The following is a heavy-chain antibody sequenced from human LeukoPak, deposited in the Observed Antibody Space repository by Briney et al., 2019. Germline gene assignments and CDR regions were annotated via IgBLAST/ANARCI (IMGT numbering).Heavy chain of an antibody. CDR1: GGTFSSYA. CDR2: IIPMFGTV. V-gene: IGHV1-69*13. Sequence: GASVKVSCKASGGTFSSYAISWVRQAPGQGLEWMGGIIPMFGTVNYAQKFQGRVTISATEFTSTAYMELSSLRSEDTAVYYCARDLGSSSSGNYYYYMDVWGKGTTVTVSS. CDR3: ARDLGSSSSGNYYYYMDV. D-gene: IGHD6-13*01. J-gene: IGHJ6*03.